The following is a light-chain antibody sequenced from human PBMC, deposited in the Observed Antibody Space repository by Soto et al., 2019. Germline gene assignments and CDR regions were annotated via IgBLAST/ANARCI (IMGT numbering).Light chain of an antibody. V-gene: IGLV3-21*04. J-gene: IGLJ2*01. CDR3: QVLVSGSAHVV. Sequence: SYELTQPPSVSVAPGKTASISCGGNNIGSKGVHWYQQKPGQAPVLVIYSDTDLPPVIPERFSGSNSANLATLTISRVEAGDEGHYYCQVLVSGSAHVVLGGGSKVPVL. CDR1: NIGSKG. CDR2: SDT.